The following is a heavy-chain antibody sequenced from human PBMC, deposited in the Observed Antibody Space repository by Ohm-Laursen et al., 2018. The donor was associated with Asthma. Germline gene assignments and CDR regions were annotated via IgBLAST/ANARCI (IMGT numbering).Heavy chain of an antibody. D-gene: IGHD4-17*01. V-gene: IGHV3-30*03. Sequence: SLRLSCAASGFTFSSYGMHWVRQAPGKGLEWVAVISYDGSNKYYADSVKGRFTISRDNSKNTLYLQMNSLRAEDTAVYYCASTDYGDYVYWGQGTLVTVSS. CDR1: GFTFSSYG. CDR2: ISYDGSNK. J-gene: IGHJ4*02. CDR3: ASTDYGDYVY.